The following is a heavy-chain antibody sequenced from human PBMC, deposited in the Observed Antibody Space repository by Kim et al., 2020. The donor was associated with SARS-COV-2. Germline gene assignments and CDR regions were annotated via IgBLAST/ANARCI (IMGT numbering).Heavy chain of an antibody. D-gene: IGHD3-10*01. CDR3: ATAYESGRGFDY. Sequence: YAPKFPGSVTMTRNTSISTAYMELSSLRSEDTAVYYCATAYESGRGFDYWGQGTLVTVSS. V-gene: IGHV1-8*01. J-gene: IGHJ4*02.